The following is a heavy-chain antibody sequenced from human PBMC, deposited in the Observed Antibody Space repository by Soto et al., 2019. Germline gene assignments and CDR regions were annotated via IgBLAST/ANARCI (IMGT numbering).Heavy chain of an antibody. J-gene: IGHJ4*02. Sequence: QVQLVESGGGVVQPGTSLRLSCEASGFAFNKFGMHWVRQAPGKGLEWVAFISYDGSYQYYADSVQGRLTITRDNSMKTANMQLKRLRREDTAVYYWAEGGEVGGVLGDHWGQGTLVTVSS. CDR3: AEGGEVGGVLGDH. CDR1: GFAFNKFG. V-gene: IGHV3-30*18. CDR2: ISYDGSYQ. D-gene: IGHD1-26*01.